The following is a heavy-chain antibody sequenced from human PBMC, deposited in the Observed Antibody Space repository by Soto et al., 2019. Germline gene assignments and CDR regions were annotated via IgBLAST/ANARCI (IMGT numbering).Heavy chain of an antibody. CDR3: AREGVAPYYYYGMDV. CDR2: ISTYNGDT. D-gene: IGHD5-12*01. CDR1: GYTFTRSG. J-gene: IGHJ6*02. Sequence: QVQLVQSGAEVKKPEASVKVSCKASGYTFTRSGISLVRQAPGQGLEWMGWISTYNGDTNYAQTFQGRVTMTTDTSTSTVYMELRSLRSDDTAVYYCAREGVAPYYYYGMDVWGQGTPVTVAS. V-gene: IGHV1-18*01.